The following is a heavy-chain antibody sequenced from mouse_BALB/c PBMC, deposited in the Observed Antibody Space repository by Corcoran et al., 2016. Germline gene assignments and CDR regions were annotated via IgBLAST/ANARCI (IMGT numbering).Heavy chain of an antibody. CDR1: GFNIKDTY. CDR3: ARGRVQLGLFAY. D-gene: IGHD3-1*01. Sequence: EVQLQQSGAELVKPGASVTLSCTASGFNIKDTYMHWVKQRPEQGLEWIGRSDPANGNTKYDPKFQGKATITADTSSNTAYLQLSSLTSEDTAVYYCARGRVQLGLFAYWGQGTLVTVSA. V-gene: IGHV14-3*02. J-gene: IGHJ3*01. CDR2: SDPANGNT.